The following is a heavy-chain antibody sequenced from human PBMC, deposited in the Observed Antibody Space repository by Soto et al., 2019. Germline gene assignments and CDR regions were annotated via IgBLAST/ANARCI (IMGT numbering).Heavy chain of an antibody. CDR1: GGSISSGDCY. CDR3: ASNYDFWSGYYTGWGNRAFDI. D-gene: IGHD3-3*01. V-gene: IGHV4-30-4*01. Sequence: PSETLSLTCTVSGGSISSGDCYWSWIRQPPGKGLEWIGYIYYSGSTYYNPSLKSRVTISVDTSKNQFSLKLSSVTAADTAVYYCASNYDFWSGYYTGWGNRAFDIWGQGTMVTVSS. CDR2: IYYSGST. J-gene: IGHJ3*02.